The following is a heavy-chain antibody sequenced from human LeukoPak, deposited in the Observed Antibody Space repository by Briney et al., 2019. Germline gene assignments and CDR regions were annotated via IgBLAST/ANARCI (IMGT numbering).Heavy chain of an antibody. D-gene: IGHD7-27*01. V-gene: IGHV1-69*13. Sequence: ASVKVSCKASGGTFSNYAINWVRQAPGPGLEWMGGIIPIFGTANYAQKFQGRVTITADESTSTVYMELSSLKSEDTAVYYCARGPPNWGYDYWGPGTLVTVSS. CDR1: GGTFSNYA. J-gene: IGHJ4*02. CDR3: ARGPPNWGYDY. CDR2: IIPIFGTA.